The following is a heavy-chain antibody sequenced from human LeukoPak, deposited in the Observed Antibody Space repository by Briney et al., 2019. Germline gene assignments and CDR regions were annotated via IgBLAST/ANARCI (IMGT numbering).Heavy chain of an antibody. CDR2: MNPDSGNT. CDR1: GYTFTGYD. J-gene: IGHJ4*02. V-gene: IGHV1-8*01. Sequence: ASVKVSCKASGYTFTGYDINWMRQAPGQGLEWMGWMNPDSGNTGYAQEFQGRVTVTRDTSITTAYMELSSLRFEDTAVYYCARALSGCILCFDLWGLGTLVTVSS. CDR3: ARALSGCILCFDL. D-gene: IGHD6-19*01.